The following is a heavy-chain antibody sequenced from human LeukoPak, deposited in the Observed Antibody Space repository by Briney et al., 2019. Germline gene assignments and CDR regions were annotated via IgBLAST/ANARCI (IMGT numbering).Heavy chain of an antibody. CDR3: AREADYGGNPGHFDY. V-gene: IGHV4-38-2*02. D-gene: IGHD4-23*01. J-gene: IGHJ4*02. CDR1: GYTIYRSYF. Sequence: PSETLSLTCNVTGYTIYRSYFWGWIRQPPGKGLEWIGSIYYSGSTFYNPSLKSRVTISMDTFKNQFSLNLSSVTAADTAVYYCAREADYGGNPGHFDYWGQGILGNVSS. CDR2: IYYSGST.